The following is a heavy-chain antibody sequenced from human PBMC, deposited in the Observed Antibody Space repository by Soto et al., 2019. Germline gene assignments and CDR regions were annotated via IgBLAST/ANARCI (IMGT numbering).Heavy chain of an antibody. D-gene: IGHD5-18*01. Sequence: EVQLEESGGALVQPGRSLRLSCAASGFTFDDYAMHWFRQVLGKGLEWVSSISWNSGNIGYADSVKGRFTTSRDNAKNSPYLQMNSLRPEATALYYCVRSKGGYSYGTPFDYWGQGTLVTVSS. CDR3: VRSKGGYSYGTPFDY. V-gene: IGHV3-9*01. CDR1: GFTFDDYA. CDR2: ISWNSGNI. J-gene: IGHJ4*02.